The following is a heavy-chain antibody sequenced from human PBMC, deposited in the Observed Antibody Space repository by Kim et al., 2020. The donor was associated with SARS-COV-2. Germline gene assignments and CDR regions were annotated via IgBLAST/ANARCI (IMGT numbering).Heavy chain of an antibody. Sequence: GESLKISCKGSGYSFTSYWISWVRQMPGKGLEWMGRIDPSDSYTNYSPSFQGHVTISADKSISTAYLQWSSLKASDTAMYYCARGRGGWFGSSHYYYGMDVWGQGTTVTVSS. V-gene: IGHV5-10-1*01. CDR2: IDPSDSYT. J-gene: IGHJ6*02. CDR1: GYSFTSYW. CDR3: ARGRGGWFGSSHYYYGMDV. D-gene: IGHD3-10*01.